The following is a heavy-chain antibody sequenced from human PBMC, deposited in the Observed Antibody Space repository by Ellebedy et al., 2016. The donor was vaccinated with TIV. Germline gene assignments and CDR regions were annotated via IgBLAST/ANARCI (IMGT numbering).Heavy chain of an antibody. Sequence: ASVKVSCKASGYTFTSYYMHWVRQAPGQGLEWMGIINPSGGSTSYAQKLQGRVTMTTDTSTSTAYMELRSLRSDDTAVYYCARDRGHILTGYYNDDHWGQGTRVTVSS. CDR2: INPSGGST. CDR1: GYTFTSYY. J-gene: IGHJ4*02. V-gene: IGHV1-46*01. D-gene: IGHD3-9*01. CDR3: ARDRGHILTGYYNDDH.